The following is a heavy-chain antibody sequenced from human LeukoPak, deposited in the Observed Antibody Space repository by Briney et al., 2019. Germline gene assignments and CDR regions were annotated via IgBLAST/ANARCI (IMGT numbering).Heavy chain of an antibody. D-gene: IGHD3-10*01. CDR3: ARGYNRGAEANYYYYMDV. CDR1: GYTFTSYD. J-gene: IGHJ6*03. Sequence: GASVKVSCKASGYTFTSYDINWVRQATGQGLEWMGGIIPIFGTANYAQKFQGRVTITADESTSTAYMELSSLRSEDTAVYYCARGYNRGAEANYYYYMDVWGKGTTVTISS. V-gene: IGHV1-69*13. CDR2: IIPIFGTA.